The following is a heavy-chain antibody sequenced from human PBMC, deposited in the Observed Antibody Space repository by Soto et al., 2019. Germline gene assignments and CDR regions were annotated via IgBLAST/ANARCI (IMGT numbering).Heavy chain of an antibody. J-gene: IGHJ4*02. CDR1: GFTFSSYA. CDR2: ISGSGGST. D-gene: IGHD4-17*01. Sequence: EVQLLESGGGLVQPGGSLRLSCAASGFTFSSYAMSWVRQAPGKGLEWVSAISGSGGSTYYADSVKGRFTISRDNSKNTLYLQMNRLRAEDTAVYYCAKDRVDYGDYSPIFDYWGQGTLVTVSS. V-gene: IGHV3-23*01. CDR3: AKDRVDYGDYSPIFDY.